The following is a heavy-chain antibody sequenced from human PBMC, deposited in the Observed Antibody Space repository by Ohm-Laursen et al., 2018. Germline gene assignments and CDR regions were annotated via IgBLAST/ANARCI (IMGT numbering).Heavy chain of an antibody. D-gene: IGHD3-10*01. CDR3: ARTFRDYYYYGMDV. J-gene: IGHJ6*02. CDR2: IYSGGST. CDR1: GFTVSTNY. V-gene: IGHV3-53*05. Sequence: SLRLSCAASGFTVSTNYMSWVRQAPGKGLEWVSVIYSGGSTYYADSVKGRFTISRDSSKNTLYLQMNSLRAEDTAVYYCARTFRDYYYYGMDVWGQGTTVTVSS.